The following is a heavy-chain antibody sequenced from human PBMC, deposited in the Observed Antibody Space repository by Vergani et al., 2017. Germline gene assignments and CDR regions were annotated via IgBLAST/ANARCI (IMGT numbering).Heavy chain of an antibody. CDR2: IYYSGST. CDR1: GGSISSYY. CDR3: ARVERSCWSRGDAFDI. V-gene: IGHV4-59*01. D-gene: IGHD6-19*01. Sequence: QVQLQASGPGLVKPSETLSLTCTVSGGSISSYYWSWIRQPPGKGLEWIGYIYYSGSTNYNPSLKSRVTISVDTSKNQFSLKLSSVTVSDTAVYYCARVERSCWSRGDAFDIWGQGTMVIVSS. J-gene: IGHJ3*02.